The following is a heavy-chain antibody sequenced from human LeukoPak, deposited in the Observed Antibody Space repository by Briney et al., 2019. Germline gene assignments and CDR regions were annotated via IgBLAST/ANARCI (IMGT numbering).Heavy chain of an antibody. J-gene: IGHJ4*02. CDR1: GFSFSSYN. D-gene: IGHD6-19*01. CDR2: ISSSSSYI. V-gene: IGHV3-21*01. Sequence: GGSLRLSCAASGFSFSSYNMNWVRQAPGKGLEWVSSISSSSSYIYYADSVKGRFTISRDNAKNSLYLQMNSLRVEDTAVYYCARAPTFSGWFDYWGQGTLVTVSS. CDR3: ARAPTFSGWFDY.